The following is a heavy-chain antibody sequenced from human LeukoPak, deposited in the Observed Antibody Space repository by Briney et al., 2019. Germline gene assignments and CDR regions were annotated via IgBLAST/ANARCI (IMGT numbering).Heavy chain of an antibody. Sequence: NTSETLSLTCSVSGASISSYYWSWIRQSPGKGLEWIGYMYYSGTTNYNPSLKSRVSISKDVSKNQFSLRVTSVTAADTAVYYCARHDSQSDFWSGYSEYYFDYWGQGTLVTVSS. J-gene: IGHJ4*02. CDR1: GASISSYY. CDR3: ARHDSQSDFWSGYSEYYFDY. CDR2: MYYSGTT. V-gene: IGHV4-59*08. D-gene: IGHD3-3*01.